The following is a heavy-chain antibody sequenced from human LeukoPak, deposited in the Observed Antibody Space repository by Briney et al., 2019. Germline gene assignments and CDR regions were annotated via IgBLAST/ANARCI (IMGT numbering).Heavy chain of an antibody. CDR3: AREGGYDEYDAFDI. CDR1: GFTFSSYW. V-gene: IGHV3-7*01. D-gene: IGHD5-12*01. J-gene: IGHJ3*02. CDR2: IKQDGSEK. Sequence: GGSLRLSCAASGFTFSSYWMSWVRQAPGKGLEWVANIKQDGSEKYYVDSVKGRFTISRDNAKNSLYLQMNSLRAEDTAVYYCAREGGYDEYDAFDIWGQGTMVTVSS.